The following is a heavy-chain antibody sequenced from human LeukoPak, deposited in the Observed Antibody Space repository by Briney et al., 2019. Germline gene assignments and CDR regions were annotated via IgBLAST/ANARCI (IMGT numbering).Heavy chain of an antibody. CDR2: LYPGVSP. D-gene: IGHD3-22*01. J-gene: IGHJ6*03. CDR1: GGHIYSYY. Sequence: KSSETLSLTCTVSGGHIYSYYWSWIRQTAGKGLEWIGRLYPGVSPNYTPSLKSRVTMSVDTSKKQFALKLNTVTAADTAVYYCARLRFYDSTGYSPGHYMDVWGKGTTVTVSS. V-gene: IGHV4-4*07. CDR3: ARLRFYDSTGYSPGHYMDV.